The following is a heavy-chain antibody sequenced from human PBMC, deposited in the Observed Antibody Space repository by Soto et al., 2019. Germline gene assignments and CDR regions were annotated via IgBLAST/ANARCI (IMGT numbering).Heavy chain of an antibody. CDR2: IWYDGSNK. V-gene: IGHV3-33*01. CDR1: GFTFSSYG. CDR3: ARDSGTAMAPGLTDY. Sequence: QVQLVESGGGVVQPGRSLRLSCAASGFTFSSYGMHWVRQAPGKGLEWVAVIWYDGSNKYYADSVKGRFTISRDNSKNTLYLQMNSLRAEDTAVYYCARDSGTAMAPGLTDYWGQGTLVTVSS. D-gene: IGHD5-18*01. J-gene: IGHJ4*02.